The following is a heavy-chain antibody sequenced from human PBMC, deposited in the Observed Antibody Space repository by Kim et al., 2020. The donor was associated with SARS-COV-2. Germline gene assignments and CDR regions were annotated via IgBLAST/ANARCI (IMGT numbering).Heavy chain of an antibody. D-gene: IGHD6-19*01. Sequence: GGLGYADSVKGRFTIYRDNAKNSLYLQMNSLRAEDTALYYCAKADSSGWPLWGQGTLVTVSS. J-gene: IGHJ4*02. V-gene: IGHV3-9*01. CDR2: GGL. CDR3: AKADSSGWPL.